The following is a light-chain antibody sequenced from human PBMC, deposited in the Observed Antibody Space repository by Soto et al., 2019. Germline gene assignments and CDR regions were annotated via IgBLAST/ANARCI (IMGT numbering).Light chain of an antibody. J-gene: IGKJ2*01. CDR3: QQYNNWPPYT. CDR1: QSVSSN. V-gene: IGKV3-15*01. CDR2: GAS. Sequence: DTVMTQSPATLSVSPGERTTLSCRASQSVSSNLAWYQQNPGQAPRLLIYGASTRATGIPARFSGSGSGTEFTLTISSLQSEDFAVYYCQQYNNWPPYTFGQGTKLAIK.